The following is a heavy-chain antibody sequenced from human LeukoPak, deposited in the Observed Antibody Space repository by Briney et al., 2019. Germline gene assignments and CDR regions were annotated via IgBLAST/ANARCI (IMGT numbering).Heavy chain of an antibody. Sequence: PEGSLRLSCAGSGFTFSDFWMTWVRQTPGKGLEWVANIKEDGTEKNLVDSVKGRFTISRDNTKNLLYLQMNSLRPEDTAVYYCARIGDGYGDYFDYWGQGTLVTVSS. CDR1: GFTFSDFW. CDR3: ARIGDGYGDYFDY. D-gene: IGHD5-24*01. V-gene: IGHV3-7*01. CDR2: IKEDGTEK. J-gene: IGHJ4*02.